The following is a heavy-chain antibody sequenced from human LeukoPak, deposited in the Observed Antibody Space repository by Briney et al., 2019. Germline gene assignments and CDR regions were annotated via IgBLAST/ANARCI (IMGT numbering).Heavy chain of an antibody. D-gene: IGHD1-26*01. CDR1: GGSISSYY. J-gene: IGHJ3*02. V-gene: IGHV4-59*08. Sequence: NPSETLSLTRTVSGGSISSYYWSWIRQPPGKGLEWIGYIYYSGSTNYNPSLKSRVTISVDTSKNQFSLKLSSVTAADTAVYYCARHIVGYSGSYNDAFDIWGQGTMVTVSS. CDR3: ARHIVGYSGSYNDAFDI. CDR2: IYYSGST.